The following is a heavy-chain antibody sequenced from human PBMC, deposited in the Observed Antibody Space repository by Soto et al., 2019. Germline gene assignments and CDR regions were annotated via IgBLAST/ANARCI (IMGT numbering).Heavy chain of an antibody. D-gene: IGHD3-22*01. V-gene: IGHV3-23*01. CDR1: GFSFSNYA. CDR2: ISGSAATI. J-gene: IGHJ3*02. Sequence: EVQLLESGGGLVQPGGSLRLSCAASGFSFSNYALTWVRRAPGKGLEWVSVISGSAATIHYADSVKGRFTISRDNSKNTWYLQMNSLRAEDTAVYYCAIGRKCSSDTIGSPWAFEIWGQGTLVTVSS. CDR3: AIGRKCSSDTIGSPWAFEI.